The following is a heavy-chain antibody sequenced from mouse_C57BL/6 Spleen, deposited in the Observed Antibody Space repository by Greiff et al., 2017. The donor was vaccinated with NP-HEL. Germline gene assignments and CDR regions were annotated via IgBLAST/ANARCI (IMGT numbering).Heavy chain of an antibody. D-gene: IGHD1-1*01. Sequence: VQLKESGPGLVKPSQSLSLTCSVTGYSITSGYYWNWIRQFPGNKLEWTGYISYDGSNNYNPSLKNRISITRDTSKNQFFLKLNSVTTEDTATYYCAITTVVATDAMDYWGQGTSVTVSS. V-gene: IGHV3-6*01. CDR1: GYSITSGYY. CDR3: AITTVVATDAMDY. J-gene: IGHJ4*01. CDR2: ISYDGSN.